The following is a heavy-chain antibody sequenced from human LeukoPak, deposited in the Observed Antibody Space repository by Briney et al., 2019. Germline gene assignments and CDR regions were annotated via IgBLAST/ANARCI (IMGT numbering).Heavy chain of an antibody. J-gene: IGHJ3*02. CDR1: GFTFSSYS. CDR3: ARDTHVDTGQPHDAFDI. CDR2: ISSSSSYI. Sequence: GGSLRLSCAASGFTFSSYSMNWVRQAPGKGLEWVSSISSSSSYIYYADSVKGRFTISRDNAKNSLYLQMNSLRAEDTAVYYCARDTHVDTGQPHDAFDIWGQGTVITVSS. V-gene: IGHV3-21*01. D-gene: IGHD5-18*01.